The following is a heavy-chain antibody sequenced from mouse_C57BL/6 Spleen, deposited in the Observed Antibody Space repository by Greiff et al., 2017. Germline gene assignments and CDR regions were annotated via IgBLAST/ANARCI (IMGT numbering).Heavy chain of an antibody. J-gene: IGHJ2*01. CDR2: ISSGGSYT. D-gene: IGHD3-2*02. CDR1: GFTFSSYG. V-gene: IGHV5-6*01. Sequence: EVKLQESGGDLVKPGGSLKLSCAASGFTFSSYGMSWVRQTPDKRLEWVATISSGGSYTYYPDSVKGRFTISRDNAKNTLYLQMSSLKSEDTAMYYCARQDSSGYFDYWGQGTTLTVSS. CDR3: ARQDSSGYFDY.